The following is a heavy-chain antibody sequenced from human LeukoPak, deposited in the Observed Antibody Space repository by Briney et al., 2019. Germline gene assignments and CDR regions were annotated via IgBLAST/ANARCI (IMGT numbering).Heavy chain of an antibody. CDR3: ARVTHSYGSGYYPY. D-gene: IGHD3-10*01. V-gene: IGHV4-38-2*02. CDR1: GYSISSGFY. J-gene: IGHJ4*02. Sequence: SETLSLTCTVSGYSISSGFYWGWILQPPGKGLEWIVNICHSGTTYYNPSLKSRVTISVDTTKNQFSLKLSSVTAADTAVYYCARVTHSYGSGYYPYWGQGTLVTVSS. CDR2: ICHSGTT.